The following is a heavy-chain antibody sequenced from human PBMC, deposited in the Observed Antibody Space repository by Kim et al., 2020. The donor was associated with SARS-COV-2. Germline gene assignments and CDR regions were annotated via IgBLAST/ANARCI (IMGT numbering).Heavy chain of an antibody. CDR2: ISYEVSNK. J-gene: IGHJ4*02. D-gene: IGHD3-10*01. V-gene: IGHV3-30*04. CDR3: ATDYSVLEPLYGSGSPAFDS. CDR1: GFSFSSFA. Sequence: GGSLRLSCAASGFSFSSFAMHSVPQAPGKGLEWVAIISYEVSNKYFADSVKRRFTISSDNSKNTLYLQMNSLRAEDTAVYYCATDYSVLEPLYGSGSPAFDSWGQGTLVNVSS.